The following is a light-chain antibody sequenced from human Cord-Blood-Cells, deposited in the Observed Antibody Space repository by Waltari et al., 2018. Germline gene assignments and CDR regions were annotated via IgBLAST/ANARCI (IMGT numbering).Light chain of an antibody. CDR2: GAS. CDR1: QSVSSN. V-gene: IGKV3-15*01. CDR3: QQYNNWPMYT. J-gene: IGKJ2*01. Sequence: EIVMTQFPATLSVSSGETATLSCRASQSVSSNLAWYHQKPGQAPRLRIYGASTRATGIPARFSGGASGTEFTLTISSLQSEDFAVYYCQQYNNWPMYTFGQGTKLEIK.